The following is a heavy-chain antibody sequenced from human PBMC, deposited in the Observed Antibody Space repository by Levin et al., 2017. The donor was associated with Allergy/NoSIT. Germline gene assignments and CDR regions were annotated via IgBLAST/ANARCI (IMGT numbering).Heavy chain of an antibody. CDR2: MNPNSGNT. CDR1: GYTFTSYD. D-gene: IGHD2-2*01. CDR3: ARGVVPAASYYYMDV. J-gene: IGHJ6*03. Sequence: GGSLRLSCKASGYTFTSYDINWVRQATGQGLEWMGWMNPNSGNTGYAQKFQGRVTMTRNTSISTAYMELSSLRSEDTAVYYCARGVVPAASYYYMDVWGKGTTVTVSS. V-gene: IGHV1-8*01.